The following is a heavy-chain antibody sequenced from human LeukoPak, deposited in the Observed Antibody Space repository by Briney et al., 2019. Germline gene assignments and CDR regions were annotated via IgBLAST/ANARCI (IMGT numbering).Heavy chain of an antibody. Sequence: GGSLRLSCAASGFTFSSYAMSWVRQAPGKGLEWVSSISCSGGSTYYADSVKGRFTISRDNSKNTLYLQMNSLRAEDTAVYYCAKKTGAGAVAGTGYCGQGTLVTVSS. CDR2: ISCSGGST. J-gene: IGHJ4*02. CDR1: GFTFSSYA. D-gene: IGHD6-19*01. V-gene: IGHV3-23*01. CDR3: AKKTGAGAVAGTGY.